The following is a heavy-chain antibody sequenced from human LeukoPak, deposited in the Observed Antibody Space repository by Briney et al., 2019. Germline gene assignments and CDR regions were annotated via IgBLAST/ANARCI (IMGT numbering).Heavy chain of an antibody. CDR1: GGTFSNYA. Sequence: ASVKVSCKASGGTFSNYAISWVRQAPGQGLEWMGRIIPILGIANYAQKFQGRVTITADKSTSTAYMELSSLRSEDTAVYYCARDEDIVVVNFDYWGQGTLVTVSS. J-gene: IGHJ4*02. V-gene: IGHV1-69*04. CDR2: IIPILGIA. D-gene: IGHD2-2*01. CDR3: ARDEDIVVVNFDY.